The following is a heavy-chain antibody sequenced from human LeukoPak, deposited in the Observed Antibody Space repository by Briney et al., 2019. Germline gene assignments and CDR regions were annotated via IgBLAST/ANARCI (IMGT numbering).Heavy chain of an antibody. CDR1: GYTFTSYY. V-gene: IGHV1-46*01. CDR2: INPSGGST. Sequence: GASVKVSCKASGYTFTSYYMHWVRQAPGQGLEWMGIINPSGGSTSYAQKFQGRVTVTRDRSTRTVYMELRSLGSEDTAVYYCARDWDTSGSYWGQGTLVTVSS. J-gene: IGHJ4*02. CDR3: ARDWDTSGSY. D-gene: IGHD5-12*01.